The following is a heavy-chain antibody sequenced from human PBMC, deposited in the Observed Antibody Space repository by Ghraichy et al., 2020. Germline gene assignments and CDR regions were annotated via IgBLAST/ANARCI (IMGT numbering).Heavy chain of an antibody. CDR1: GFTFSSYV. D-gene: IGHD6-19*01. CDR3: ANLGSSGWAHFDY. J-gene: IGHJ4*02. CDR2: ISGSGGST. V-gene: IGHV3-23*01. Sequence: GESLNISCAASGFTFSSYVMSWVRQAPGKRLEWVSTISGSGGSTYYADSVKGRFTISRDNSKNTLYLQMNSLRAEDTAVYYCANLGSSGWAHFDYWGQGTLVTVSS.